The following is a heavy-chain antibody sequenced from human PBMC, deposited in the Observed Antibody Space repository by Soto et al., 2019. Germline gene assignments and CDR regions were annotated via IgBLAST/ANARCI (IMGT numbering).Heavy chain of an antibody. CDR1: GGSISSYY. CDR2: IYYRGST. Sequence: QVQLQESGPGLVKPSETLSLTCTVSGGSISSYYWSWIRQPPGKGLEWIGYIYYRGSTNYNPSLKIRVTISVGRSKNQCSLKLGSVTAADTAVYYCARARLSRSWWFDPWGQGTLVTVSS. CDR3: ARARLSRSWWFDP. J-gene: IGHJ5*02. V-gene: IGHV4-59*01. D-gene: IGHD3-10*01.